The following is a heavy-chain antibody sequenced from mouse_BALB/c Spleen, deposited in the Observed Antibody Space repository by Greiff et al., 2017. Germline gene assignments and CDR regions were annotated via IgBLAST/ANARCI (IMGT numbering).Heavy chain of an antibody. J-gene: IGHJ1*01. V-gene: IGHV1-9*01. CDR2: ILPGSGST. Sequence: QVQLQQSGAELMKPGASVKISCKATGYTFSSYWIEWVKQRPGHGLEWIGEILPGSGSTNYNEKFKGKATFTADTSSSTAYMQLSSLTSENSAVYFCARSTVVAHWYFDVWGAGTTVTVSS. CDR1: GYTFSSYW. CDR3: ARSTVVAHWYFDV. D-gene: IGHD1-1*01.